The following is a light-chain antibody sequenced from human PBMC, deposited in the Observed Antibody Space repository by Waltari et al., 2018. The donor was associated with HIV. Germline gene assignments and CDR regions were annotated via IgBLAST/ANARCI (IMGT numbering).Light chain of an antibody. CDR1: QNIYTY. J-gene: IGKJ3*01. V-gene: IGKV1-39*01. Sequence: DIQMTQSPSSLSASVGDRVTITCRASQNIYTYLNWYQQKRGNAPKLLTYSTSSLQSGVPSRFTGSGSGTDFTLTINSLQPEDFATYYCQQSHNFPLTFGPGTTV. CDR3: QQSHNFPLT. CDR2: STS.